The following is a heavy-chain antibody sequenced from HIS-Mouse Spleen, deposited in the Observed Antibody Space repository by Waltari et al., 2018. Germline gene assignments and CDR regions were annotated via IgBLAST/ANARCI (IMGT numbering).Heavy chain of an antibody. J-gene: IGHJ4*02. CDR1: GGSFSGYY. D-gene: IGHD6-13*01. V-gene: IGHV4-34*01. Sequence: QVQLQQWGAGLLKPSETLSLTRAVYGGSFSGYYWSWIRQPPGKGLEWIGEINHSGSTNYNPSLKSRVTISVDTSKNQFSLKLSSVTAADTAVYYCARVNSSFDYWGQGTLVTVSS. CDR2: INHSGST. CDR3: ARVNSSFDY.